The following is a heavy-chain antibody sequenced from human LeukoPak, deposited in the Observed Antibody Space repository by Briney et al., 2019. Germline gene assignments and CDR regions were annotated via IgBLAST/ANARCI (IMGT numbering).Heavy chain of an antibody. CDR2: IYYSGST. CDR1: GGSISSGGYY. V-gene: IGHV4-31*03. D-gene: IGHD3-22*01. Sequence: SETLSLTCTVSGGSISSGGYYWSWIRQHPGKGLEWIGYIYYSGSTYYNPSLKSRVTISVDTSKNQFSLKLSSVTAADTVVYYCARVRYDYYDSSGYYFDYWGQGTLVTVSS. CDR3: ARVRYDYYDSSGYYFDY. J-gene: IGHJ4*02.